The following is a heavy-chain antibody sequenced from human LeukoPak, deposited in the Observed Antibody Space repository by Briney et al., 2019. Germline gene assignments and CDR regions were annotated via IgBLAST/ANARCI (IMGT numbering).Heavy chain of an antibody. CDR1: GFTFSSFE. CDR2: ISGSTK. V-gene: IGHV3-48*03. D-gene: IGHD3-10*02. CDR3: AELGITMIGGV. Sequence: GGSLRLSCAASGFTFSSFEMNWVRQAPGKGLEWLSHISGSTKYYANSVKGRFTISRDNAENSVYLQMNSLRAEDTAVYYCAELGITMIGGVWGKGTTVTISS. J-gene: IGHJ6*04.